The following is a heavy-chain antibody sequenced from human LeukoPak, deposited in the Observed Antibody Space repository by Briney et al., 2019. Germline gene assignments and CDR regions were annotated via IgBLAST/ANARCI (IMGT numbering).Heavy chain of an antibody. J-gene: IGHJ4*02. V-gene: IGHV3-7*03. D-gene: IGHD3-3*01. CDR1: GFTFGKYW. Sequence: GGSLRLSCVASGFTFGKYWMSWVRQAPGKGLEWVANIKLDGSEKNYVDSVRGRFTISRDNTKNSLYLQMNSLRAEDTAVFYCARDQYDTWSRRGNFDSWGQGTLVIVSS. CDR2: IKLDGSEK. CDR3: ARDQYDTWSRRGNFDS.